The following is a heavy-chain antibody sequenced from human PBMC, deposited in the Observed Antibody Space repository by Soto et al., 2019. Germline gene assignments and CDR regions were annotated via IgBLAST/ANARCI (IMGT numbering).Heavy chain of an antibody. Sequence: EVQLLESGGGVVQPGGSLRLSCAASGFTFSSYAMRWVRQAPVKGREWVSAISGSGDSTYYADSVKGRFTISGDNSKNTLYLQMNSLRAEDTAVYYCARRGSGSYYDYWGQGTLVTVSS. CDR3: ARRGSGSYYDY. D-gene: IGHD1-26*01. J-gene: IGHJ4*02. CDR1: GFTFSSYA. V-gene: IGHV3-23*01. CDR2: ISGSGDST.